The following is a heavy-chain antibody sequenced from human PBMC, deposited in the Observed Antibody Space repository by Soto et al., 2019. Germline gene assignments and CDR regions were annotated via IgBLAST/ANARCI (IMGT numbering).Heavy chain of an antibody. Sequence: QVQLVQSGTVVQRRGSSVKVSCQASGGTFSSHGMAWVRQAPGQGLEWMGGIIPTFGTPTYAPKFQGRVTIAADKSTNTAYMDLSSLRSEDTGVYYCAGERSTQDFDFWGQGTLITGSS. CDR2: IIPTFGTP. CDR1: GGTFSSHG. V-gene: IGHV1-69*06. D-gene: IGHD1-26*01. CDR3: AGERSTQDFDF. J-gene: IGHJ4*02.